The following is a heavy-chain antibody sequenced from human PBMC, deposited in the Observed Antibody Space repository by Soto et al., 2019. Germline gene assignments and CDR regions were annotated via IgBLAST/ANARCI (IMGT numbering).Heavy chain of an antibody. CDR1: GYTFTGYY. D-gene: IGHD3-10*01. CDR2: INPNSGGT. CDR3: ARDARGDEAPMDY. V-gene: IGHV1-2*04. Sequence: QVQLVQSGAEVKKPGASVKVSCKASGYTFTGYYMHWVRQAPGQGLEWMGWINPNSGGTNYAQKFQGWVTMTMDTXISTAYMELSRLRSDDTAVYYCARDARGDEAPMDYWGQGTLVTVSS. J-gene: IGHJ4*02.